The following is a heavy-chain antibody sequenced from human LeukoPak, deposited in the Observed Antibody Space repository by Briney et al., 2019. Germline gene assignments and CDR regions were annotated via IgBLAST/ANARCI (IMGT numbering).Heavy chain of an antibody. Sequence: ASVNVSCKASGGTFSSYAISWVRQAPGQGLEWMGGIIPIFGTANYAQKFQGRVTITADESTSTAYMGLSSLRSEDTAVYYCARDAAYGYYFDYWGQGTLVTVSS. CDR3: ARDAAYGYYFDY. J-gene: IGHJ4*02. D-gene: IGHD4-17*01. CDR1: GGTFSSYA. CDR2: IIPIFGTA. V-gene: IGHV1-69*01.